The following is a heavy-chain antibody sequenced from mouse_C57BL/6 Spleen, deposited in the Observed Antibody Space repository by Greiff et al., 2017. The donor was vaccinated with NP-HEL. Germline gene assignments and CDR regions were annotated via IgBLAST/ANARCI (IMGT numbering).Heavy chain of an antibody. J-gene: IGHJ3*01. CDR1: GYTFTSYW. CDR3: AREDYYGSSSFAY. V-gene: IGHV1-55*01. CDR2: IYPGSGST. Sequence: QVQLQQSGAELVKPGASVKMSCKASGYTFTSYWITWVKQRPGQGLEWIGDIYPGSGSTNYNEKFKSKATLTVDTSSSTAYMQLSSLTSEDSAVYYCAREDYYGSSSFAYWGQGTLVTVSA. D-gene: IGHD1-1*01.